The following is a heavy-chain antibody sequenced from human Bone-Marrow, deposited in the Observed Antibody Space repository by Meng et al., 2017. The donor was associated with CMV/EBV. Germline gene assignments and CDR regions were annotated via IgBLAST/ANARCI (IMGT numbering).Heavy chain of an antibody. V-gene: IGHV3-11*04. CDR1: FSDYY. CDR2: ISSSGSTI. CDR3: ARVGYCSSTSCYSPWNYFDY. J-gene: IGHJ4*02. D-gene: IGHD2-2*01. Sequence: FSDYYMSWIRQAPGKGLEWVSYISSSGSTIYYADSVKGRFTISRDNAKNSLYLQMNSLRAEDTAVYYCARVGYCSSTSCYSPWNYFDYWGQGTLVTVSS.